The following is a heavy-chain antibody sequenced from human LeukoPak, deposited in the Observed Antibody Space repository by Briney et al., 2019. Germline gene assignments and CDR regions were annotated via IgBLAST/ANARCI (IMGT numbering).Heavy chain of an antibody. Sequence: PGGSLRLSCAASGFTFSSNSMNWVRQAPGKGLGWGSSISSSSSYIYYAASLKVRFTHSRDNAKNSRYLQMSSLRAEETAVYYCARDSRSSIAARGRGYYMDVWGKGTTVSVSS. CDR1: GFTFSSNS. CDR2: ISSSSSYI. V-gene: IGHV3-21*01. J-gene: IGHJ6*03. CDR3: ARDSRSSIAARGRGYYMDV. D-gene: IGHD6-6*01.